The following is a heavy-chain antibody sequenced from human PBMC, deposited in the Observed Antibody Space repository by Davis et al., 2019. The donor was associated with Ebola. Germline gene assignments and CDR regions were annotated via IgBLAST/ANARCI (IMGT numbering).Heavy chain of an antibody. CDR2: IYHSGST. D-gene: IGHD2-2*02. J-gene: IGHJ4*02. Sequence: PSETLSLTCAVSGGSISSSNWWSWVRQPPGKGLEWIGEIYHSGSTNYNPSLKSRVTISVDKSKNQFSLKLSSVTAADTAVYYCARKGYCSSTSCYNSKYYFDYWGQGTLVTVSS. CDR1: GGSISSSNW. CDR3: ARKGYCSSTSCYNSKYYFDY. V-gene: IGHV4-4*02.